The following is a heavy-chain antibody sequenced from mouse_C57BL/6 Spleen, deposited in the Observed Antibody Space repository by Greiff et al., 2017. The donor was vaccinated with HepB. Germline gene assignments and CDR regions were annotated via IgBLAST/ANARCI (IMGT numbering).Heavy chain of an antibody. CDR1: GFTFSSYA. Sequence: EVMLVESGGGLVKPGGSLKLSCAASGFTFSSYAMSWVRQTPEKRLEWVATISDGGSYTYYPDNVKGRFTISRDNAKNNLYLQMSHLKSEDTAMYYCARGPTMVTTSPFDYWGQGTTLTVSS. D-gene: IGHD2-9*01. J-gene: IGHJ2*01. CDR3: ARGPTMVTTSPFDY. CDR2: ISDGGSYT. V-gene: IGHV5-4*03.